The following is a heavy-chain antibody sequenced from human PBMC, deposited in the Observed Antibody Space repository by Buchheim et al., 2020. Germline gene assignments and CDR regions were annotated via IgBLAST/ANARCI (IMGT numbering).Heavy chain of an antibody. CDR3: ARGNSISQWVVFEY. CDR2: ITGSGDTT. Sequence: EVQLLESGGGLVQPGGSLTLSCAASGFAFNNYVVTWVRRAPGKGLEWVSSITGSGDTTYYADSVKGRFTISRDNSRNTLYLQISSLRAEDTALYYCARGNSISQWVVFEYWGQGTL. CDR1: GFAFNNYV. J-gene: IGHJ4*02. D-gene: IGHD6-19*01. V-gene: IGHV3-23*01.